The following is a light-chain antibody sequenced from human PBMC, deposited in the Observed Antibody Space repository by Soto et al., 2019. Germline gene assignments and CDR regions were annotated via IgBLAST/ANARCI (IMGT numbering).Light chain of an antibody. CDR1: NIATKR. CDR3: QVWDTITDHPV. V-gene: IGLV3-21*02. J-gene: IGLJ7*01. Sequence: SYELTQPPSVSVAPGQTATITCGGNNIATKRVHWYQQRPRQAPVLVVYDNSDRPSGFPERFSGSNSGSTATLTVSRVEAGDEADYYCQVWDTITDHPVFGGGTQLTVL. CDR2: DNS.